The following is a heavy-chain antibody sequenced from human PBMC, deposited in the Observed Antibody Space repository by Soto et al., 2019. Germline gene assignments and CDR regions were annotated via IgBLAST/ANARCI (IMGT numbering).Heavy chain of an antibody. CDR3: ARDLGYYESDGYFDY. V-gene: IGHV3-11*01. Sequence: PWGSLRLSCAASGFTFSDNYMSWIRQAPGKGLEWVSYISSSGSIIYYADSVKGRFTISRDNAKNSLYLQMNSLRAEDTAVYYCARDLGYYESDGYFDYWGQGALVTVSS. CDR2: ISSSGSII. CDR1: GFTFSDNY. D-gene: IGHD3-22*01. J-gene: IGHJ4*02.